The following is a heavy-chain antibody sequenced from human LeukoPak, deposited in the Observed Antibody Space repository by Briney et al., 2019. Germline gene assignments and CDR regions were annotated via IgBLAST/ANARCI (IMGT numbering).Heavy chain of an antibody. V-gene: IGHV4-4*02. CDR3: ARAGGSSDY. CDR2: IYHSGRT. CDR1: GGSISSSNW. Sequence: PSETLSLTCGVSGGSISSSNWWTWVRQPPGKGLEWIGEIYHSGRTNYNPSLKSRFTISVDKSKNQFSLKLSSVTAADTAIYYCARAGGSSDYWGQGTLVTVS. D-gene: IGHD2-15*01. J-gene: IGHJ4*02.